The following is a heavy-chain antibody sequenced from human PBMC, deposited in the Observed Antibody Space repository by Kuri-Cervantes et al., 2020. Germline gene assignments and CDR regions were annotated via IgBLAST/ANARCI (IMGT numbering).Heavy chain of an antibody. CDR3: AHTHYDILTGYSPSDY. CDR1: GFSLSTSGVG. D-gene: IGHD3-9*01. Sequence: SGPTLVKPTQTLTLTCTFSGFSLSTSGVGVGWIRQPPGKALEWLALIYWDDDKRYSPSLKSRLTITKDTSKNQVVLTMTNMDPVDTATYYCAHTHYDILTGYSPSDYWGQGTLVTVSS. J-gene: IGHJ4*02. CDR2: IYWDDDK. V-gene: IGHV2-5*02.